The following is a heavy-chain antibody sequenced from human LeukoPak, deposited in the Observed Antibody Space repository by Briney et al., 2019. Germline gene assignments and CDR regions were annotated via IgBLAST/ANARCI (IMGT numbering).Heavy chain of an antibody. D-gene: IGHD6-6*01. CDR2: IIPIFGTA. CDR3: ASLISIGTPPRPPGLSRIINYYYMDI. CDR1: GGTFSSYA. J-gene: IGHJ6*03. Sequence: SSVKVSCKASGGTFSSYAISWVRQAPGQGLEWMGGIIPIFGTANYAQKFQGRVTITTDESTSTAYMELSSLRSEDTAVYYCASLISIGTPPRPPGLSRIINYYYMDIWGKGTTVTVSS. V-gene: IGHV1-69*05.